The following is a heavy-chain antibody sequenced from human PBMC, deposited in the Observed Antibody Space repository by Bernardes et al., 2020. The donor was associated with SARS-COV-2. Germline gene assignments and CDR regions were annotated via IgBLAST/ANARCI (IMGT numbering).Heavy chain of an antibody. D-gene: IGHD5-18*01. CDR2: ISGSGDST. Sequence: SLRLPCAASGFTFSSYAMSWVRQAPGKGLEWVSAISGSGDSTYYADSVKGRFTISRDNSKNTLYLQMNSLRAEDTAVYYCAKDKGGYSYRTDYYYGMDVWGQGTTVTVSS. J-gene: IGHJ6*02. CDR1: GFTFSSYA. CDR3: AKDKGGYSYRTDYYYGMDV. V-gene: IGHV3-23*01.